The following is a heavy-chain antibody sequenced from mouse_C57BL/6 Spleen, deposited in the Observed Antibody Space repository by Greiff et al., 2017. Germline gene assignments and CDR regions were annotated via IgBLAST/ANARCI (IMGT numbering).Heavy chain of an antibody. CDR1: GYTFTDYE. Sequence: SGAELVKPGASVTLSCKASGYTFTDYEMHWVKQTPVHGLEWIGAIDPETGGTAYNQKFKGKAILTADKSSSTAYMELRSLTSDDSAVYYCTRTDDYPYAMDYWGQGTSVTVSS. CDR2: IDPETGGT. D-gene: IGHD2-4*01. V-gene: IGHV1-15*01. J-gene: IGHJ4*01. CDR3: TRTDDYPYAMDY.